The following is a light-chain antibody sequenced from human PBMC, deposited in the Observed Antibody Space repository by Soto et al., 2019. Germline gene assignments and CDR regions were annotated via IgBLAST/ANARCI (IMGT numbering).Light chain of an antibody. CDR1: SSDVGGYNY. Sequence: QSALTQPASVSGSPGQSTTISCTRTSSDVGGYNYVSWYQQHPGKAPKLMIYDVSNRPSGVSNRFSGSKSGNTASLTISGLRAEDEADYYCSSYTSSSTLGVFGGGTKLTVL. CDR2: DVS. CDR3: SSYTSSSTLGV. J-gene: IGLJ2*01. V-gene: IGLV2-14*01.